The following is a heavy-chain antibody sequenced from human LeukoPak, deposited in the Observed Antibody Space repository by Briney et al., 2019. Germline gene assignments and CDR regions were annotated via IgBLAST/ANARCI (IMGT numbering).Heavy chain of an antibody. J-gene: IGHJ4*02. CDR3: AKEEAAAGSGIDY. CDR2: ISSSRSYI. CDR1: GFTFSSYS. Sequence: GGSLRLSCAASGFTFSSYSINWVRQAPGKGLEWVSSISSSRSYIYYADSVKGRFTISRDNAKNSLYLQMNSLRAEDTAVYYCAKEEAAAGSGIDYWGQGTLVTVSS. V-gene: IGHV3-21*01. D-gene: IGHD6-13*01.